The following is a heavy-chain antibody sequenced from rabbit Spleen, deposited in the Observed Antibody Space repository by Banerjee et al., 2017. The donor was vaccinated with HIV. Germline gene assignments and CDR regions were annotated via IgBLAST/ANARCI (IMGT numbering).Heavy chain of an antibody. Sequence: QEQLEESGGGLVQPEGSLTLACTASGFSFSSTYYMCWVRQAPGKGLECIACIYGDSSGSTWYASWAKGRFTISKTSSTTVTLQMTSLTAADTATYFCGRSINWSNRGLNLWGQGTLVTVS. CDR2: IYGDSSGST. V-gene: IGHV1S45*01. J-gene: IGHJ4*01. CDR3: GRSINWSNRGLNL. CDR1: GFSFSSTYY. D-gene: IGHD1-1*01.